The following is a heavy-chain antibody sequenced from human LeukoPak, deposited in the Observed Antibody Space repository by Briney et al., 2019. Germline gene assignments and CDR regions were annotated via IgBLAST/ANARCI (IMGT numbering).Heavy chain of an antibody. Sequence: GGSLRLSCATSGFTFSSYAMSWVRQAPGKGLEWVSGFGGSGGDTYYADSAKGRFTISRDISRNTLYLQMNSLRADDTAVYYCARQPPISSGQYYFDYWGQGTLVTVSS. CDR1: GFTFSSYA. J-gene: IGHJ4*02. CDR2: FGGSGGDT. D-gene: IGHD3-22*01. CDR3: ARQPPISSGQYYFDY. V-gene: IGHV3-23*01.